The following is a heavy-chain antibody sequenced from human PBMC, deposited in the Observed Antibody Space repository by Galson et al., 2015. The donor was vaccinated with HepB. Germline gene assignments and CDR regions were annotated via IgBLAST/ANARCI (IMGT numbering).Heavy chain of an antibody. D-gene: IGHD6-13*01. CDR3: ARGDSSSWYEDLGMDV. CDR1: GFTFSSYW. V-gene: IGHV3-74*01. CDR2: INSDGSST. J-gene: IGHJ6*02. Sequence: SLRLSCAASGFTFSSYWMHWVRQAPGKGLVWVSRINSDGSSTSYADSVKGRFTISRDNAKNTLYLQMNSLRAEDTAVYYCARGDSSSWYEDLGMDVWGQGTTVTVSS.